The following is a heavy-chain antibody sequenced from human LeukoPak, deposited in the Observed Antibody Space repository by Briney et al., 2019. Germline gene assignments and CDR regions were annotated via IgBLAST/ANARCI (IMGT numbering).Heavy chain of an antibody. D-gene: IGHD4-17*01. V-gene: IGHV4-34*01. Sequence: SETLSLTYAVYGGSFSGYYWSWIRQPPGKGLEWIGEINHSGSTNYNPSLKSRVTISVDTSKNQFSLKLSSVTAADTAVYYCARLGTTVTPFDYWGQGTLVTVSS. CDR1: GGSFSGYY. J-gene: IGHJ4*02. CDR2: INHSGST. CDR3: ARLGTTVTPFDY.